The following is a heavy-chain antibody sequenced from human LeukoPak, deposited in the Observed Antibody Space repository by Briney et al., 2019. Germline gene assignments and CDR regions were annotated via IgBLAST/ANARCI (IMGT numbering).Heavy chain of an antibody. CDR1: GGSFSGYY. CDR3: AGRGYYYDSSGYYYWFDP. Sequence: SETLSLTCAVYGGSFSGYYWSWIRQPPGKGLEWIGEINHSGSTNYNPSLKSRVTISVDTSKNQFSLKLSSVTAADTAVYYCAGRGYYYDSSGYYYWFDPWGQGTLVTVSS. CDR2: INHSGST. J-gene: IGHJ5*02. D-gene: IGHD3-22*01. V-gene: IGHV4-34*01.